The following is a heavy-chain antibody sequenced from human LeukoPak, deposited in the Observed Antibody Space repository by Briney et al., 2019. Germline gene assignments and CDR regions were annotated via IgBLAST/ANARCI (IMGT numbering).Heavy chain of an antibody. D-gene: IGHD4-23*01. CDR1: GGTFSSYA. CDR3: ARDGLRWYFDY. CDR2: IIPILGIA. V-gene: IGHV1-69*04. Sequence: SVKVSCKASGGTFSSYAISWVRQAPGQGLEWMGRIIPILGIANYAQKFQGRVTITADKSTSTAYMELSSLRSEDTAVYYCARDGLRWYFDYWGQGTLVTVSS. J-gene: IGHJ4*02.